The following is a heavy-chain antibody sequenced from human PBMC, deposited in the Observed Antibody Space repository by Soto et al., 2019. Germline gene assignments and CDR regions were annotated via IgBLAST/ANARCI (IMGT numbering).Heavy chain of an antibody. V-gene: IGHV3-30-3*01. J-gene: IGHJ3*02. CDR1: GFTFSSYA. CDR3: ASHYDILTGYDTVAFDI. CDR2: ISYDGSNK. Sequence: TGGSLRLSCAASGFTFSSYAMHWVRQAPGKGLEWVAVISYDGSNKYYADSVKGRFTISRDNSKNTLYLQMNSLRAEDTAVYYCASHYDILTGYDTVAFDIWGQGTMVTVSS. D-gene: IGHD3-9*01.